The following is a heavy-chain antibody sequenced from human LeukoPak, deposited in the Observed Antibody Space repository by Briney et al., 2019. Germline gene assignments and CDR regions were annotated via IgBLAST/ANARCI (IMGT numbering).Heavy chain of an antibody. D-gene: IGHD3-10*01. CDR1: GFTFSIYA. Sequence: GGSLRLSWAAAGFTFSIYAMHWVRQAPGKGLEWVAVISYDGSNKYYADSVKGRFTISRDNSKNTLYLQMNSQRAEDTAVYYCARDFGGITMVRGVPGHKGASAGIFDYWGQGTLVTVSS. CDR3: ARDFGGITMVRGVPGHKGASAGIFDY. J-gene: IGHJ4*02. V-gene: IGHV3-30-3*01. CDR2: ISYDGSNK.